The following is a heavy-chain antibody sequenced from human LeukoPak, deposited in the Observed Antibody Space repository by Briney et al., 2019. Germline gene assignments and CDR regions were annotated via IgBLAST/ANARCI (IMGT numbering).Heavy chain of an antibody. V-gene: IGHV3-66*01. CDR3: ARESHYYDSSGPYYFDY. CDR1: GFTVSSNY. J-gene: IGHJ4*02. CDR2: IYSGGST. Sequence: GGSLRLSCAASGFTVSSNYMSWVRQAPGKGRECGSVIYSGGSTYYADSVKGRFTISRDNSKHTLYLQMNSLRAEDTAVYYCARESHYYDSSGPYYFDYWGQGTLVTVSS. D-gene: IGHD3-22*01.